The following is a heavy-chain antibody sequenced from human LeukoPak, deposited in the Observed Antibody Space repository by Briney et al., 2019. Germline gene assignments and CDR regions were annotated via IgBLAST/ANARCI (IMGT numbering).Heavy chain of an antibody. V-gene: IGHV1-2*06. CDR2: INPNSGGT. Sequence: ASVKVSCKASGYTFTGYYMHWVRQAPGQGLEWMGRINPNSGGTNYAQKFQGRVTMTTDTSTSTAYMELRSLRSDDTAVYYCATSYDLDYWGQGTLVTVSS. D-gene: IGHD5-18*01. CDR3: ATSYDLDY. J-gene: IGHJ4*02. CDR1: GYTFTGYY.